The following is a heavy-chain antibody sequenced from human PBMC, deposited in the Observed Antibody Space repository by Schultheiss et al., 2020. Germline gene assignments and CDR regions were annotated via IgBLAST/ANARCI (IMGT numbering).Heavy chain of an antibody. Sequence: SETLSLTCTVSGGSVSSGSYYWSWIRQPPGKGLEWIGYIYYSGSTNYNPSLKSRVTISVDTSKNQFSLKLSSVTAADTAVYYCARGYYYDSSGYEHPPGGDYYGMDVWGQGTTVTVSS. CDR3: ARGYYYDSSGYEHPPGGDYYGMDV. CDR2: IYYSGST. D-gene: IGHD3-22*01. V-gene: IGHV4-61*01. J-gene: IGHJ6*02. CDR1: GGSVSSGSYY.